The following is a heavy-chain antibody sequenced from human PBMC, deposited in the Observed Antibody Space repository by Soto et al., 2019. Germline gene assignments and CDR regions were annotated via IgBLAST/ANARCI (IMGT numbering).Heavy chain of an antibody. Sequence: EVQLLESGGGLVQPGGSLRLSCAASGFSFSTYAMSWVRQAPGKGLEWVSTVGRGDSTFYADSVRGRFTISRDNSKNTLYLQMNSLRAEDTAIYYCAKNKETGTTGGLGYWGQGTLVTVSS. D-gene: IGHD1-1*01. CDR1: GFSFSTYA. CDR3: AKNKETGTTGGLGY. CDR2: VGRGDST. V-gene: IGHV3-23*01. J-gene: IGHJ4*02.